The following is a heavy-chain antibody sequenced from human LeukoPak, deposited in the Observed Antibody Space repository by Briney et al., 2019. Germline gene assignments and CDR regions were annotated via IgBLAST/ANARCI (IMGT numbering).Heavy chain of an antibody. D-gene: IGHD1-26*01. J-gene: IGHJ4*02. CDR2: ISGGGGST. V-gene: IGHV3-23*01. CDR1: GFTFSSYA. CDR3: AKVLWAQGDY. Sequence: GGSLRLSCAASGFTFSSYAMSWVRQAPGKGLEWVSAISGGGGSTYYADSVKGRFTVSRDNSKNTLYLQMNSLRAEDTAVYYCAKVLWAQGDYWGQGTLVTASS.